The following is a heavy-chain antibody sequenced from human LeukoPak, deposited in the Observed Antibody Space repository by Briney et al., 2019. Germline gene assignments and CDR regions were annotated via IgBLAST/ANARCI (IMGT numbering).Heavy chain of an antibody. D-gene: IGHD6-13*01. CDR2: TYYRSKWYN. V-gene: IGHV6-1*01. J-gene: IGHJ6*02. CDR3: ARVRWAYSSSWYPRTYYYYGMDV. Sequence: SQTLSLTCAISGDSVSSNSAAWNWIRQSPSRGLEWLGRTYYRSKWYNDYAVSVKSRITINPDTSKNQFSLQLNSVTPEDTAVYYCARVRWAYSSSWYPRTYYYYGMDVWGQGTTVTVSS. CDR1: GDSVSSNSAA.